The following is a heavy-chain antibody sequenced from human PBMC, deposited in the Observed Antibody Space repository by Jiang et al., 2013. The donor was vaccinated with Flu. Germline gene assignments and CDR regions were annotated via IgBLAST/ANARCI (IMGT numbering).Heavy chain of an antibody. D-gene: IGHD4-17*01. CDR1: GGSFSGYY. J-gene: IGHJ4*02. CDR2: INHSGST. CDR3: ASILYGDYDY. Sequence: ETLSLTCAVYGGSFSGYYWSWIRQPPGKGLEWIGEINHSGSTNYNPSLKSRVTISVDTSKNQLSLKLSSVTAADTAVYYCASILYGDYDYWGQGTLVTVSS. V-gene: IGHV4-34*01.